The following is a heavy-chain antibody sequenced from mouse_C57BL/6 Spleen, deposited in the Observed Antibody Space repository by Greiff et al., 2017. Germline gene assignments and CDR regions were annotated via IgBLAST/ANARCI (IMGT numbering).Heavy chain of an antibody. J-gene: IGHJ1*03. V-gene: IGHV2-6-1*01. CDR2: IWSDGST. CDR3: ARHRGSSYGYFDV. D-gene: IGHD1-1*01. CDR1: GFSLTSYG. Sequence: VQLQESGPGLVAPSQSLSIPCTVSGFSLTSYGVHWVRQPPGKGLEWLVVIWSDGSTTYNSALKSRLSISKDNSKSQVFLKMNSLQTDDTAMYYCARHRGSSYGYFDVWGTGTTVTVSS.